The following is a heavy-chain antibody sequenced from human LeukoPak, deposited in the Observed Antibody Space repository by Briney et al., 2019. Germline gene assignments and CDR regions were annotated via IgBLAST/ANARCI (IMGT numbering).Heavy chain of an antibody. J-gene: IGHJ3*02. Sequence: SETLSLTCTVSGYSISSGYYWGWIRQPPGKGLEWIGSIYHSGSTNYNPSLKSRVTISVDTSKNQFSLKLSSVTAADTAVYYCARDSAYGDYRDAFDIWGQGTMVTVSS. CDR3: ARDSAYGDYRDAFDI. D-gene: IGHD4-17*01. V-gene: IGHV4-38-2*02. CDR1: GYSISSGYY. CDR2: IYHSGST.